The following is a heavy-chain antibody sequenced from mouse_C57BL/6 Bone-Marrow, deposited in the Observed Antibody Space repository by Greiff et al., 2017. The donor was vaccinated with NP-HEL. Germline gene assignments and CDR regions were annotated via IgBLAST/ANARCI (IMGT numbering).Heavy chain of an antibody. V-gene: IGHV1-82*01. D-gene: IGHD4-1*02. Sequence: QVQLQQSGPELVKPGASVKISCKASGYAFSSSWMNWVKQRPGKGLEWIGRIYPGDGDTNYNGKFKGKATLTSDKSSSTAYMQLSSLTSEDSAVYFCAYLNWDRWYFDVWGTGTTVTVSS. CDR1: GYAFSSSW. CDR2: IYPGDGDT. J-gene: IGHJ1*03. CDR3: AYLNWDRWYFDV.